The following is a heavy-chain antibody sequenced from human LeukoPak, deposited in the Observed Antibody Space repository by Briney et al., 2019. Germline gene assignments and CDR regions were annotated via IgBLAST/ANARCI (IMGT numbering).Heavy chain of an antibody. CDR2: IWYDGSNT. V-gene: IGHV3-33*01. Sequence: PGGSLRLSCAASGFTFTIYGMHWVRQAPGRGLEWVAVIWYDGSNTYYADSVKGRFTISRDTSTNTLYLQMNGLRAEDTAVYYCARSLERDYSGSGNYYMNNWFDPWGQGTLVTVSS. CDR1: GFTFTIYG. D-gene: IGHD3-10*01. J-gene: IGHJ5*02. CDR3: ARSLERDYSGSGNYYMNNWFDP.